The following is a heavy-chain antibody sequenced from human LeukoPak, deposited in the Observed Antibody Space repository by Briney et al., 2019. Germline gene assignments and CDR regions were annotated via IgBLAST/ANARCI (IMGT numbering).Heavy chain of an antibody. D-gene: IGHD5-12*01. CDR3: AKAREYSGYVTALDY. CDR2: LSGSGGNT. Sequence: GGSLRLSCAASGFTFSNYAMSWVRQAPGKGLEWVSGLSGSGGNTFYSDSVKGRFTISRDNSKNTLYLQMNSLRAEDTAIYNCAKAREYSGYVTALDYWGQGTLVAVSS. V-gene: IGHV3-23*01. CDR1: GFTFSNYA. J-gene: IGHJ4*02.